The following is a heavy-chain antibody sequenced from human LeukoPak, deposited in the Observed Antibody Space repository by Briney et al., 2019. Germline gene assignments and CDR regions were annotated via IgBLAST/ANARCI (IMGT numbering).Heavy chain of an antibody. V-gene: IGHV1-69*06. CDR2: IIPIFGTA. D-gene: IGHD6-19*01. CDR3: ARGGGGGAVAGFNFDY. J-gene: IGHJ4*02. Sequence: SVKVSCMASGGTFSSYAISWVRQAPGQGLEWMGGIIPIFGTANYAQKFQGRVTITADKSTSPAYMELSSLRSEDTAVYYCARGGGGGAVAGFNFDYWGQGTLVTVSS. CDR1: GGTFSSYA.